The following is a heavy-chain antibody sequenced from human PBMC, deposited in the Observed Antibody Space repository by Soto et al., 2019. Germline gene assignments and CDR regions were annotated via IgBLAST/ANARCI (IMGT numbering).Heavy chain of an antibody. CDR1: GFTFSSYG. CDR3: ARDYYDSSGWEPYYYYYMDV. Sequence: QVQLVESGGGVVQPGRSLRLSCAASGFTFSSYGMHWVRQAPGKGLEWVAVIWYDGSNKYYADSVKGRFTISRDNSKNTLYLQMNSLRAEDTAVYYCARDYYDSSGWEPYYYYYMDVWGKGTTVTVSS. J-gene: IGHJ6*03. V-gene: IGHV3-33*01. D-gene: IGHD6-19*01. CDR2: IWYDGSNK.